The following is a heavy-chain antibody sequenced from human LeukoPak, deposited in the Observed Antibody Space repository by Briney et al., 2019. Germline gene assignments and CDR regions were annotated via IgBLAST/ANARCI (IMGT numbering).Heavy chain of an antibody. J-gene: IGHJ3*02. CDR2: ISSNGGST. V-gene: IGHV3-64*01. Sequence: GGSLRLSCAASGFTFGSYAMHWVRQAPGKGLEYVSAISSNGGSTYYANSVKGRFTISRDNAKNSLYLQMNSLRAEDTAVYYCARVAPYYYGSSGLDAFDIWGQGTMVTVSS. CDR3: ARVAPYYYGSSGLDAFDI. CDR1: GFTFGSYA. D-gene: IGHD3-22*01.